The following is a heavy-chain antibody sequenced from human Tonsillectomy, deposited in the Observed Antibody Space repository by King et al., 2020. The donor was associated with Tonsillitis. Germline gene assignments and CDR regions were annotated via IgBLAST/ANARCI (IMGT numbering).Heavy chain of an antibody. V-gene: IGHV4-39*01. CDR2: IYPSGST. D-gene: IGHD4-17*01. J-gene: IGHJ6*03. CDR3: VRQHPYGDYDLNYYYYMDV. Sequence: LQLQESGPGLVRPSETLSLTCSVSGDSISSGTSYWGWIRQPPGKGLDWIGSIYPSGSTHYKSSLKSRVTISADTSKNQFSLKLNSVTAADTAVYYCVRQHPYGDYDLNYYYYMDVWGKETTVTVSS. CDR1: GDSISSGTSY.